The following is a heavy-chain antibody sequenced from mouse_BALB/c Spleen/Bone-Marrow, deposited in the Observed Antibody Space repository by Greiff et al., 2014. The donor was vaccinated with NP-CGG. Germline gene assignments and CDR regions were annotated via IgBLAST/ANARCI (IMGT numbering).Heavy chain of an antibody. CDR1: GYSFTGYT. V-gene: IGHV1-18*01. Sequence: EVQLQQSGPELVKPGASMKISCKASGYSFTGYTMNWVKQSHGKNLEWIGLINPYNGDTTYNQYFKGKATLTVDRSSSTAYMELLSLTSEDSAVYYCASYYGSTWYFDVWGAGTTVTVSS. CDR3: ASYYGSTWYFDV. CDR2: INPYNGDT. J-gene: IGHJ1*01. D-gene: IGHD1-1*01.